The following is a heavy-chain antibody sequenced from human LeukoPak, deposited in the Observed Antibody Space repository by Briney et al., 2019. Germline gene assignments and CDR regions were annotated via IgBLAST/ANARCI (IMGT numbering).Heavy chain of an antibody. D-gene: IGHD6-19*01. CDR1: GFTFGDYA. J-gene: IGHJ5*02. CDR3: TRVTGVGSGWFPNWFDP. CDR2: IRSKAYGGTT. V-gene: IGHV3-49*03. Sequence: PGGSLRLSCPASGFTFGDYAMSWFRQAPGKGLEWVGFIRSKAYGGTTEYAASVKGRFTISRDDSKSIAYLQMNSLKTEDTAVYYCTRVTGVGSGWFPNWFDPWGQGTLVTVSS.